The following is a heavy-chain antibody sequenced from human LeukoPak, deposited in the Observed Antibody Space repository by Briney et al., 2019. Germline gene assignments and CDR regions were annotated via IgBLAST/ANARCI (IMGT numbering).Heavy chain of an antibody. J-gene: IGHJ6*02. V-gene: IGHV3-11*06. CDR3: ARDRQQVRYYGMDV. CDR1: GFTFSDYY. CDR2: ISSSSSYI. Sequence: GGSLRLSCAASGFTFSDYYMSWIRQAPGKGLEWVSYISSSSSYINYADSVKGRFTISRDNAKNSLYLQMNSLRAEDTAVYYCARDRQQVRYYGMDVWGQGTTVTVSS. D-gene: IGHD6-13*01.